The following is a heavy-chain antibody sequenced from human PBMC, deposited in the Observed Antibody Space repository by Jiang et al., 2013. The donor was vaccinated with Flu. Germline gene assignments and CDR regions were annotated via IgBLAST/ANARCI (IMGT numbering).Heavy chain of an antibody. CDR1: GGSISSYY. J-gene: IGHJ6*02. Sequence: ETLSLTCTVSGGSISSYYWSWIRQPPGKGLEWIGEIYHSGSTNYNPSLKSRVTISVDKSKNQFSLKLSSVTAADTAVYYCARAVGDCSGGSCYGFYYYYYGMDVWGQGTTVTVSS. D-gene: IGHD2-15*01. CDR2: IYHSGST. CDR3: ARAVGDCSGGSCYGFYYYYYGMDV. V-gene: IGHV4-59*12.